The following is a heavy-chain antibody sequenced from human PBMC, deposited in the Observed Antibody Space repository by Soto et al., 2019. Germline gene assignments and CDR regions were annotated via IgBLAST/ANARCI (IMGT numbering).Heavy chain of an antibody. Sequence: GGSLRLSCAASRFGFSAYGMTWVRRPPGKGLEWVSTISASGSGSYYTESVKGRFTVSRDNSKNTMYLQVSSLRAEDTAVYYCAKNSYGDSWNFGLDVWGQGTTVTV. J-gene: IGHJ6*02. D-gene: IGHD4-17*01. CDR2: ISASGSGS. CDR1: RFGFSAYG. CDR3: AKNSYGDSWNFGLDV. V-gene: IGHV3-23*01.